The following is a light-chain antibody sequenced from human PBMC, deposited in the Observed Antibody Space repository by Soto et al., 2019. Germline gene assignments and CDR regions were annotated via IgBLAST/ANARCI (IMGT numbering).Light chain of an antibody. CDR1: SSNIGSNN. J-gene: IGLJ2*01. V-gene: IGLV1-44*01. Sequence: QSALTQPPSASGTPGQRVTISCSGSSSNIGSNNVNWYQQLPGTAPKLLIYINDVRPSWVPDRFSGSSSGSSASLAISGLQSEDEDDDYCAAWYDSRDGRVVFGGGTKLTVL. CDR3: AAWYDSRDGRVV. CDR2: IND.